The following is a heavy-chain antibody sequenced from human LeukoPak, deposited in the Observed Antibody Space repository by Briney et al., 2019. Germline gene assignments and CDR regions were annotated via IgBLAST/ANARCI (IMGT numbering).Heavy chain of an antibody. J-gene: IGHJ4*02. D-gene: IGHD2-2*01. CDR3: VSFYVTY. Sequence: GGSLRLSCAASGNYWMHWVRQAPGKGLVWVSHINSDGSWTSYADSVKGRFTISKDNAKNTVYLQMNNLRAEDTAVYYCVSFYVTYWGRGTLVTVSS. CDR1: GNYW. V-gene: IGHV3-74*01. CDR2: INSDGSWT.